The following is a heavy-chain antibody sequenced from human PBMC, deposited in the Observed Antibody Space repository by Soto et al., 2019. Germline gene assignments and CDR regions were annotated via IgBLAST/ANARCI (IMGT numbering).Heavy chain of an antibody. V-gene: IGHV3-23*01. J-gene: IGHJ4*02. CDR1: GFTFRIYA. Sequence: EVQLLESGGGLAQPGGSLRLSCAASGFTFRIYAMTWVRQAPGKGLEWVSTIRASTDSTYYADSVKGRITISRDNSKNTVYLQMNSLEAEDTAIYFCVRGVYTAYFDYWGQGILVTVSS. D-gene: IGHD5-18*01. CDR3: VRGVYTAYFDY. CDR2: IRASTDST.